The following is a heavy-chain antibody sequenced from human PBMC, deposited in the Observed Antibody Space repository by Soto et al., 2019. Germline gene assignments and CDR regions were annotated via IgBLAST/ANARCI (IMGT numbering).Heavy chain of an antibody. Sequence: GGSLRLSCAASGFIFSNFAMSWVRQAPGKGLEWVSAISGSGGSTYYADSVKGRFTISRDNSKNMLYVQMNSLRVEDTAVYYCAKDRAPSDVWGQGTTVTVSS. V-gene: IGHV3-23*01. J-gene: IGHJ6*02. CDR3: AKDRAPSDV. CDR1: GFIFSNFA. CDR2: ISGSGGST.